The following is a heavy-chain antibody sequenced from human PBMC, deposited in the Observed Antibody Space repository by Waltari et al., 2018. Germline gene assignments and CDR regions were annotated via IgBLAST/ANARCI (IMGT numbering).Heavy chain of an antibody. CDR2: VHRSGRT. J-gene: IGHJ4*02. Sequence: QLQLQQSGPGVVKPSESLSLTCAVSGDSMRGHYWWNWVRQSPGKGLEWIGQVHRSGRTNYHPSFASRVTVSIDTSNNQFSLKMPSPTAADTAMYYCARDCGSGLYLDSWGQGTLVTVS. CDR3: ARDCGSGLYLDS. D-gene: IGHD2-15*01. CDR1: GDSMRGHYW. V-gene: IGHV4-4*02.